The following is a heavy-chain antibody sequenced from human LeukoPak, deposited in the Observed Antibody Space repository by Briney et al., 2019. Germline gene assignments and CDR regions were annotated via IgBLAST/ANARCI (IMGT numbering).Heavy chain of an antibody. Sequence: TDTLSLTCTVSGGSIGSNYWTWLRQPPGKGLEWIGYILYSVCSTYNPSLKSRVSLSLDTSKNLLSLRLSSVTAADTAVYYCARSRGGVAWMTDYWGQGTLVTVSS. CDR3: ARSRGGVAWMTDY. J-gene: IGHJ4*02. CDR1: GGSIGSNY. V-gene: IGHV4-59*07. CDR2: ILYSVCS. D-gene: IGHD3-16*01.